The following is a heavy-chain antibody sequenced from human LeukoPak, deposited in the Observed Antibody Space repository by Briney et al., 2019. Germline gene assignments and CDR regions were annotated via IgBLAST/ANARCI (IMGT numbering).Heavy chain of an antibody. CDR2: IYHSGRT. J-gene: IGHJ5*02. Sequence: PSETLSLTCTVSGYSITNNYYWDWIRQPPGKGLEWIASIYHSGRTYYNPALKSRVTISVDTSKNQFSLKVTSVTAADTAVYYCAREACNSSSCFGNNWFDPWGQGTLVTVSS. CDR1: GYSITNNYY. CDR3: AREACNSSSCFGNNWFDP. V-gene: IGHV4-38-2*02. D-gene: IGHD2-2*01.